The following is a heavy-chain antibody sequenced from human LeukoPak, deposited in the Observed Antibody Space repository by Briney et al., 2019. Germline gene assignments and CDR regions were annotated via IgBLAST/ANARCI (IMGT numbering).Heavy chain of an antibody. V-gene: IGHV3-7*01. Sequence: GGSLRLSCAASGFTFSSYSMNWVRQAPGKGLEWVANIKQDGSEKYYVDSVKGRFTISRDNAKNSLYLQMNSLRAEDTAVYYCAREYCGGDCYASGPVKDAFDIWGQGTMVTVSS. D-gene: IGHD2-21*02. CDR1: GFTFSSYS. CDR2: IKQDGSEK. CDR3: AREYCGGDCYASGPVKDAFDI. J-gene: IGHJ3*02.